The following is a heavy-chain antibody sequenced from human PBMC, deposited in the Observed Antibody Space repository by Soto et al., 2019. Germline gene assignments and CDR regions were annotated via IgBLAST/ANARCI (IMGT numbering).Heavy chain of an antibody. Sequence: GGSLRLSCAASGFTFSSYSMNWVRQAPGKGLEWVSSISSSSSYIYYADSVKGRFTISRDNAKNSLYLQMNSLRAEDTAVYYCASFDSSGYSFPYWGQGTLVTVS. J-gene: IGHJ4*02. D-gene: IGHD3-22*01. CDR2: ISSSSSYI. V-gene: IGHV3-21*01. CDR1: GFTFSSYS. CDR3: ASFDSSGYSFPY.